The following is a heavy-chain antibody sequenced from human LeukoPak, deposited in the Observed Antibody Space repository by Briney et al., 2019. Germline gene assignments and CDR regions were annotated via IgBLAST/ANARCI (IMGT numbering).Heavy chain of an antibody. CDR2: IYYSGST. V-gene: IGHV4-39*07. Sequence: SETLSLTCTVSGGSISSSSYYWGWIRQPPGKGLEWIGSIYYSGSTYYNPSLKSRVTISVDTSKNQFSLKLSSVTAADTAVYYCARGPDYYDSSGYYPTLDYWGQGTLVTVSS. CDR1: GGSISSSSYY. J-gene: IGHJ4*02. D-gene: IGHD3-22*01. CDR3: ARGPDYYDSSGYYPTLDY.